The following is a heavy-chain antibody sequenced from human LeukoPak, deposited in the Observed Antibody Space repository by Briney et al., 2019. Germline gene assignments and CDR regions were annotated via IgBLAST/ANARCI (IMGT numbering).Heavy chain of an antibody. V-gene: IGHV3-30-3*01. D-gene: IGHD3-10*01. CDR3: ARDLSTMVILGAFHI. Sequence: GSLRLSCTASGFTFGDYAMSWVRQAPGKGLEWVAVISYDGSNKYYADSVKGRFTISRDNSKNTLYLQMNSLRAEDTAVYYCARDLSTMVILGAFHIWGQGTVVTVSS. J-gene: IGHJ3*02. CDR2: ISYDGSNK. CDR1: GFTFGDYA.